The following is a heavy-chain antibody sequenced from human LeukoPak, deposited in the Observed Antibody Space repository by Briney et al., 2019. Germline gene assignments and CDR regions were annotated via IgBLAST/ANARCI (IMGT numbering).Heavy chain of an antibody. J-gene: IGHJ6*03. CDR1: GFTFSTYG. V-gene: IGHV3-23*01. CDR2: ISGSGGST. CDR3: AQDRAPDRDGSKVSMDV. D-gene: IGHD5-24*01. Sequence: QSGGSLRLSCAASGFTFSTYGMSWVRQAPGKGLEWVSAISGSGGSTYYADSVKGRFIISRDNSKNTLYLQMHSLRAEDTAVYFCAQDRAPDRDGSKVSMDVWGKGTTVTVSS.